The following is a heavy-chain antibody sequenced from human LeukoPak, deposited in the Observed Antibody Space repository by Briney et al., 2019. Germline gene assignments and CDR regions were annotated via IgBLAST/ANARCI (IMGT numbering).Heavy chain of an antibody. Sequence: GASVKVSCKASGGTFSSYAISWLRQAPGQGLEWMGRIISIFGTANYAQKFQGRVTITTDESTSTAYMELSSLRSEDTAVYYCASGEPNWNYVLMDVWGKGTTVTVSS. CDR2: IISIFGTA. D-gene: IGHD1-7*01. CDR1: GGTFSSYA. CDR3: ASGEPNWNYVLMDV. J-gene: IGHJ6*03. V-gene: IGHV1-69*05.